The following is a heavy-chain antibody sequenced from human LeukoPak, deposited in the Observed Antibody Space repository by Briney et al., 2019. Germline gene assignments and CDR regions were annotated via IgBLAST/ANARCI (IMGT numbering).Heavy chain of an antibody. CDR2: ISRGGSTI. V-gene: IGHV3-11*01. CDR3: ARDQTPHCSTGCPPGTFDP. D-gene: IGHD2-2*01. J-gene: IGHJ5*02. Sequence: GGSLRLSCAASGFTFSDYYMSWIRQAPGKELEWVSYISRGGSTIYYADSVKGRFTISRDNAKNSLYLQMNSLRAEDTAVYYCARDQTPHCSTGCPPGTFDPWGQGTLVTVSS. CDR1: GFTFSDYY.